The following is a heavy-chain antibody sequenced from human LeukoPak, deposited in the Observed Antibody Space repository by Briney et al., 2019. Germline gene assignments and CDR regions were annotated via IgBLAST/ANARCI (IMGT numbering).Heavy chain of an antibody. CDR3: ARLGYDSSGYYHREDYYYYYMDV. Sequence: SETLSLTCTVSGGSISSSSYYWGWIRQPPGKGLEWIGSIYSSGSTYYNPSLRSRVTISVDTSKNQFSLKLSSVTAADTAVYYCARLGYDSSGYYHREDYYYYYMDVWGKGTTVTISS. J-gene: IGHJ6*03. D-gene: IGHD3-22*01. CDR1: GGSISSSSYY. CDR2: IYSSGST. V-gene: IGHV4-39*01.